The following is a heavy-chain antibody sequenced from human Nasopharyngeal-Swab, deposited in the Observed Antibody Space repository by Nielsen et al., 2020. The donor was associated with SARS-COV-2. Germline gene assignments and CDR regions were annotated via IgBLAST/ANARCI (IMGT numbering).Heavy chain of an antibody. CDR3: ARDESGDYLGLPFDH. D-gene: IGHD4-17*01. V-gene: IGHV4-39*07. J-gene: IGHJ4*02. Sequence: SQTLSLTCVVSGASIRRRNNYWGWIRQSPGNALEWIGTIFSSGSTYNPSLKSRVTMAVATSKNQFSLKLTSVTAADTAVYYCARDESGDYLGLPFDHWGRGTLVTVSS. CDR1: GASIRRRNNY. CDR2: IFSSGST.